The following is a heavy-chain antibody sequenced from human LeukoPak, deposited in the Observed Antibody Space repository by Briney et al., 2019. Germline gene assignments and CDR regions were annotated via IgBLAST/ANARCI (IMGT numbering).Heavy chain of an antibody. CDR1: GYTFTGYY. J-gene: IGHJ4*02. V-gene: IGHV1-2*02. Sequence: ASVKVSYKASGYTFTGYYMHWVRRAPGQGLEWMGWINPNSGGTNYAQKFQGRVTMTRDTSISTAYMELSRLRSDDTAVYYCARGGDFWSGYYVVNYFDYWGQGTLVTVSS. CDR2: INPNSGGT. D-gene: IGHD3-3*01. CDR3: ARGGDFWSGYYVVNYFDY.